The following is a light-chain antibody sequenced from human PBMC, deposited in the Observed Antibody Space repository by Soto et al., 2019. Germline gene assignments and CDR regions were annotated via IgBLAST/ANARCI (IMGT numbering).Light chain of an antibody. CDR1: QSVSSSH. CDR3: QQRHMWPIT. Sequence: EIVLTQSPGTLSLSPGERATLSCRASQSVSSSHLAWYQHKPGQAPRLLIYAASSRATGSPDRFSGSGSGTDFTLTISSLEPEDSAVYYCQQRHMWPITFGQGTRLEIK. CDR2: AAS. J-gene: IGKJ5*01. V-gene: IGKV3D-20*02.